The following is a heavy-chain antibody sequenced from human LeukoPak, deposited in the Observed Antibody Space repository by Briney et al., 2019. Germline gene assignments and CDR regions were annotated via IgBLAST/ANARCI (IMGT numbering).Heavy chain of an antibody. CDR2: ITSSSSYI. V-gene: IGHV3-21*01. Sequence: GGSLRLSCAASGFTFSSYWMSWVRQAPGKGLEWVSSITSSSSYIYYADSVKGRFTISRDNAKNSLYLQMNSLRAEDTAVYYCARHVVGVGFDYWGQGTLVTVSS. CDR1: GFTFSSYW. CDR3: ARHVVGVGFDY. D-gene: IGHD3-22*01. J-gene: IGHJ4*02.